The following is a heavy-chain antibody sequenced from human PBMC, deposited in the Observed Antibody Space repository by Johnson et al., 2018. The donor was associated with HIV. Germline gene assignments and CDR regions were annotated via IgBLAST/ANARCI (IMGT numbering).Heavy chain of an antibody. J-gene: IGHJ3*02. V-gene: IGHV3-30-3*01. Sequence: QVQLVESGGGVVQPGRSLRLSCAASGFTFSSYAMHWVRQAPGTGLEWVALVSYDGRNQYHADSVKGRFTISRDNSKNTLYLQMNSLRAEDTAVYYCAGDGMAATKANIWGQGTMVTVSS. D-gene: IGHD1-14*01. CDR1: GFTFSSYA. CDR2: VSYDGRNQ. CDR3: AGDGMAATKANI.